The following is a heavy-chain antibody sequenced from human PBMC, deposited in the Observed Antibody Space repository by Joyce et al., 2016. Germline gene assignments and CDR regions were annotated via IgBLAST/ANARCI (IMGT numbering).Heavy chain of an antibody. J-gene: IGHJ2*01. V-gene: IGHV4-4*02. Sequence: QVQLQESGPGLGGPSGTLSLSCTVSGGSISTGDWWSWVRQPQGKGLEWIGEIHHSGSSNYNPSLSSRITMSVDKSKNQISLRLTSVTAADTAVYYCVRDYYSLSGYFDVWGRGTLVTVSS. D-gene: IGHD3-22*01. CDR3: VRDYYSLSGYFDV. CDR2: IHHSGSS. CDR1: GGSISTGDW.